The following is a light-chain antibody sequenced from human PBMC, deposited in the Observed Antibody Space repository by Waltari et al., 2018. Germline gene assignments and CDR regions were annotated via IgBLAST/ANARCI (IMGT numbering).Light chain of an antibody. CDR3: QHYLRLPVT. CDR1: QRVSRA. Sequence: EIVLTQSPGTLSLSLGERATVSCRTSQRVSRALAWYQQKPGPAPRLLIYGAATRAAGIPDRFSGSGSGTDFSLTISRLEPDDXXVYYCQHYLRLPVTFGQGTTVEI. V-gene: IGKV3-20*01. CDR2: GAA. J-gene: IGKJ1*01.